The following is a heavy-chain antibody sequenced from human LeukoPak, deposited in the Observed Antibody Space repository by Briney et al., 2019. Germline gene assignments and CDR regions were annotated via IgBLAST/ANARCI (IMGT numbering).Heavy chain of an antibody. CDR1: GFTVSNNY. CDR2: IYGDDST. V-gene: IGHV3-66*01. D-gene: IGHD2-21*02. CDR3: ASKNIVVVTGSLHYRYHY. J-gene: IGHJ4*02. Sequence: PGGSLRLSCAVSGFTVSNNYMIWVRQAPGKGLEWVSVIYGDDSTFYADSVKGRFTISRDNSKNTLYLQMNSLRAEDTAVYYCASKNIVVVTGSLHYRYHYWGQGTLVTVSS.